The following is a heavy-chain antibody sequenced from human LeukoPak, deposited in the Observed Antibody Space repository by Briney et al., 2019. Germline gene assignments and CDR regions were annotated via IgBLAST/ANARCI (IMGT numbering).Heavy chain of an antibody. Sequence: PGGSLRLSCAASGFSFSSHSMNWVRQAPGKGLEWVSYISGSCTTIDYADSAKGRFIISRDNAKKSLYLQMNNLRAEDTAVYYCARDQDWAFDYWGQGILVTVSS. V-gene: IGHV3-48*01. J-gene: IGHJ4*02. D-gene: IGHD3/OR15-3a*01. CDR2: ISGSCTTI. CDR1: GFSFSSHS. CDR3: ARDQDWAFDY.